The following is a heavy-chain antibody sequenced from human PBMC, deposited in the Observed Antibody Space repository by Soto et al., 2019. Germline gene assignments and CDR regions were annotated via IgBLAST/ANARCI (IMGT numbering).Heavy chain of an antibody. CDR2: INAGNGNT. Sequence: ASVKVSCKASGYTFTNYYMHWVRQAPGQRLEWMGWINAGNGNTKYSQKFQGRVTITRDTSASTAYMELSSLKSEDTAVYYCARDGAHYDMYYGMDVWGQGTTVTVSS. D-gene: IGHD3-9*01. CDR3: ARDGAHYDMYYGMDV. V-gene: IGHV1-3*01. J-gene: IGHJ6*02. CDR1: GYTFTNYY.